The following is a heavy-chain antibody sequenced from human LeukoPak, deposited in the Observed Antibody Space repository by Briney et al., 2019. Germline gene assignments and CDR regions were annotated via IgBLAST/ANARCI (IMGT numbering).Heavy chain of an antibody. V-gene: IGHV3-48*03. Sequence: QPGGSLRLSCAASGFTFTTYEMNWVRQAPGKGLEWVSYISSSGSTIYYADSVKGRFTISRDSAKNSLYLQMNSLRAEDTAVYYCARFSARVLSSPYYFDYWGQGTLVTVSS. CDR2: ISSSGSTI. CDR1: GFTFTTYE. D-gene: IGHD6-13*01. CDR3: ARFSARVLSSPYYFDY. J-gene: IGHJ4*02.